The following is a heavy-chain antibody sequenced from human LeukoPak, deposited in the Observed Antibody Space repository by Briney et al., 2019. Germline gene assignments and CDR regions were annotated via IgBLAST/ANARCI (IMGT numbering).Heavy chain of an antibody. CDR3: AKGNYYDSSGPDAFDI. J-gene: IGHJ3*02. V-gene: IGHV3-9*01. D-gene: IGHD3-22*01. CDR1: GFTFDDYA. CDR2: ISWNSGSI. Sequence: PGGSLRLSCAASGFTFDDYAMHWVRQAPGKGLEGVSGISWNSGSIGYADSVKGRFTISRDNAKNSLYLQMNSLRAEDTALYYCAKGNYYDSSGPDAFDIWGQGTMVTVSS.